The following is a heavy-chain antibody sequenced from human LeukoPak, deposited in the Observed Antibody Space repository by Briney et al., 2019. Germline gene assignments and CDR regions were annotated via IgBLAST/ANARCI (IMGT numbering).Heavy chain of an antibody. J-gene: IGHJ4*02. CDR3: AKNSLWFGDLSRNFDS. D-gene: IGHD3-10*01. Sequence: GWSLRLSCAASGFIFSSYAMSWVRQAPGKGLEGVAAISSSGCSTYYADSVKDRLTISRDSYKNTLYLQMTSLGAEDTAVYSCAKNSLWFGDLSRNFDSWGQGTLVTVSS. CDR2: ISSSGCST. CDR1: GFIFSSYA. V-gene: IGHV3-23*01.